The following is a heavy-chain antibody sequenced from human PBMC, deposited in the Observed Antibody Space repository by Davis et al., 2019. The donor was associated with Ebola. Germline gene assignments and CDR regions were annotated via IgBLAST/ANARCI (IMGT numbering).Heavy chain of an antibody. CDR1: GYTFIASY. D-gene: IGHD2-15*01. V-gene: IGHV1-2*06. Sequence: ASVKVSCKASGYTFIASYIHWVRQAPGQGLEWMGRINPNGGGTVYAQKFQGRVTMTRDTSITTAYMDLTRLISDDTAVYYCARDREVAAAGYYGMDVWGKGTAVTVSS. J-gene: IGHJ6*04. CDR3: ARDREVAAAGYYGMDV. CDR2: INPNGGGT.